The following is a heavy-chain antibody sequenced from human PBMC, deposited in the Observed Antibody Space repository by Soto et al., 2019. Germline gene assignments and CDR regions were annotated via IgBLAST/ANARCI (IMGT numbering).Heavy chain of an antibody. Sequence: GGSLRLSCAASGFSFSISPMHWARQAPGKGPEWVALISYDGTNKFYADSVKGRFTISRDNSKSTLYLQVGSLRPEDAAVYYCARDPKTSGGQHWAFNYFDSWGQGTLVTVSS. CDR3: ARDPKTSGGQHWAFNYFDS. CDR2: ISYDGTNK. J-gene: IGHJ4*02. V-gene: IGHV3-30-3*01. D-gene: IGHD7-27*01. CDR1: GFSFSISP.